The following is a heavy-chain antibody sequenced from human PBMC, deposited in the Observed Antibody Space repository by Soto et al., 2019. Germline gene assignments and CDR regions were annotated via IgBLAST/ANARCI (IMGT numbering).Heavy chain of an antibody. CDR1: GGSFSGYY. Sequence: QVQLQQWGAGLLKPSETLSLTCAVYGGSFSGYYWSWIRQPPGKGLEWIGEINHSGSTNYNPSLKSRVTISVDTSKHQFSLKLSSVTAADTAVYYCARRSATIESSTSCCSFDYWGQGTLVTVSS. CDR2: INHSGST. V-gene: IGHV4-34*01. D-gene: IGHD2-2*01. J-gene: IGHJ4*02. CDR3: ARRSATIESSTSCCSFDY.